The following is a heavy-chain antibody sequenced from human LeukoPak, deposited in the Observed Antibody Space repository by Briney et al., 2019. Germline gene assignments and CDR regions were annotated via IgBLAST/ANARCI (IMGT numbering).Heavy chain of an antibody. CDR3: ARGEKSRRFGSGSYYKVRYWPGYYGMDV. D-gene: IGHD3-10*01. CDR1: GGSFSGYY. Sequence: SETLSLTCAVYGGSFSGYYWSWIRQPPGKGLEWIGEINHSGSTNYNPSLKSRVTISVDTSKNQFSLKLSSVTAADTAVYYCARGEKSRRFGSGSYYKVRYWPGYYGMDVWGQGTTVTVSS. J-gene: IGHJ6*02. CDR2: INHSGST. V-gene: IGHV4-34*01.